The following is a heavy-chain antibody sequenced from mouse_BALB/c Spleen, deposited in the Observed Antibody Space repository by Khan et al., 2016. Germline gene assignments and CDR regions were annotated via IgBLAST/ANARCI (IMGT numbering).Heavy chain of an antibody. J-gene: IGHJ3*01. Sequence: QVQLKQSGAELAKPGASVKMSCKASGYTFTDYWMHWVKQRPGQGLEWIGYINPNTGYTEYNQKFKDKATLTAEKSSSTAYMQLSCLTSEDSAVYYCSSWSYYYGSSYGWFAYWGQGTRVTVSA. V-gene: IGHV1-7*01. CDR1: GYTFTDYW. CDR3: SSWSYYYGSSYGWFAY. CDR2: INPNTGYT. D-gene: IGHD1-1*01.